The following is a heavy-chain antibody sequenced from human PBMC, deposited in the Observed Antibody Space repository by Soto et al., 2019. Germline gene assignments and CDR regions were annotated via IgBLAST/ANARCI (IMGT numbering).Heavy chain of an antibody. Sequence: QVQLVQSGAEMKKPGSSVKVSCKASGGDFSTYAINWVRQAPGQGLEWMGGIIPIFGATNYAQNFQGRVTITADESTSTAYMQLNSLRSDDTAIYFCASTLDSSVSSSAYWGQGTLVSVSS. V-gene: IGHV1-69*01. D-gene: IGHD6-6*01. CDR3: ASTLDSSVSSSAY. CDR1: GGDFSTYA. CDR2: IIPIFGAT. J-gene: IGHJ4*02.